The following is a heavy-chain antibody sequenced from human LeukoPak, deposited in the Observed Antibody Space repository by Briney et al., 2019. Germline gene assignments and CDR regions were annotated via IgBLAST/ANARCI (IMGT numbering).Heavy chain of an antibody. CDR2: ISGSGGST. D-gene: IGHD3-22*01. J-gene: IGHJ4*02. Sequence: GGSLRLSCAASGFTFSSYAMSWVRQAPGKGLEWVSAISGSGGSTYYADSVKGRFTISRDNSKNTLYLQMNSLRAKDTAVYYCARSYYYDSSHTVDYWGQGTLVTVSS. CDR1: GFTFSSYA. CDR3: ARSYYYDSSHTVDY. V-gene: IGHV3-23*01.